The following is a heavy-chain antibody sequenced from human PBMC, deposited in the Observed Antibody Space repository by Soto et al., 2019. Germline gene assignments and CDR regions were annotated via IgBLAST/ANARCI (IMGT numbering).Heavy chain of an antibody. J-gene: IGHJ4*01. Sequence: GASVKVSCKASGYTFTSYAMHWVRQAPGQRLEWMGWINAGNGNTKYSQKFQGRVTITRDTSASTAYMELSSLRSEDTAVYYCVRDRYLGGDMAHGDFWGQGTLVTVAS. CDR2: INAGNGNT. CDR3: VRDRYLGGDMAHGDF. V-gene: IGHV1-3*01. D-gene: IGHD2-21*01. CDR1: GYTFTSYA.